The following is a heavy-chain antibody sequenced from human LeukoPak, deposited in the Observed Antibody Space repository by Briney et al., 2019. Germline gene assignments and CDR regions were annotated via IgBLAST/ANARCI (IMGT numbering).Heavy chain of an antibody. V-gene: IGHV3-30*02. CDR3: AKELFDAFDI. CDR2: IQSDGSNK. Sequence: PGGSLRLSCAPSGFIFSGYGMHWVHQAPGKGLEWVTFIQSDGSNKYYKDSVKGRFTISRDNSKNTLYLQMNRLRPEDTAVYYRAKELFDAFDIWGQGTMVTVSS. J-gene: IGHJ3*02. D-gene: IGHD2-21*01. CDR1: GFIFSGYG.